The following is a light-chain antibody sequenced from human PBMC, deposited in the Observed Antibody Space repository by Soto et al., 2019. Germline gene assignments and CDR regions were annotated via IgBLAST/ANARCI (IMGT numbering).Light chain of an antibody. V-gene: IGKV3-15*01. Sequence: ILMTQSPATLSVSPGERATLSCRASQSVSNNLAWYQQKPGQAPRLLIYDASTRATGSPARFSGSGSGTEFTLTISGPQSEDFGVFYWQQYNIWPPWTFGQGTKVEVK. J-gene: IGKJ1*01. CDR3: QQYNIWPPWT. CDR2: DAS. CDR1: QSVSNN.